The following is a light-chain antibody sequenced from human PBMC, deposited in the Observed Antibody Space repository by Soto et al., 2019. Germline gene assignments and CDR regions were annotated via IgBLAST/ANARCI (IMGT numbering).Light chain of an antibody. CDR1: SSDVGSYNF. CDR2: EVS. V-gene: IGLV2-23*02. Sequence: QSALTQPASVSGSPGQSITLSCTGTSSDVGSYNFVSWYQQHPGKAPKLMIYEVSTRPSGVSNRFSGSKSGNTASLTISGLQAEDEADYYCCSYEGSNSHVFGTGTKVTVL. J-gene: IGLJ1*01. CDR3: CSYEGSNSHV.